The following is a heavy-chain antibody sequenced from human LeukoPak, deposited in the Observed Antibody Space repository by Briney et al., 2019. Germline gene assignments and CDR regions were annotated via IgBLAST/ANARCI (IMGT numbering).Heavy chain of an antibody. CDR1: GYTFTSYY. D-gene: IGHD6-6*01. V-gene: IGHV1-46*01. Sequence: GASVKVSCKASGYTFTSYYMHWVRQAPGQRLEWMGIINPSGGSTSYAQKLQGRVTMTTDTSTSTAYMELRSLRSDDTAVYYCARASSSSFDYWGQGTLVTVSS. CDR3: ARASSSSFDY. CDR2: INPSGGST. J-gene: IGHJ4*02.